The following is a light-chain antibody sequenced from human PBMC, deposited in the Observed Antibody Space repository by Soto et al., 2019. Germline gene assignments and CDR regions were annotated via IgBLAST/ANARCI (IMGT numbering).Light chain of an antibody. V-gene: IGLV1-40*01. Sequence: QSVLTQPPSVSGAPGQRVTISCTGGSSNIGAGYDVHWYQQVPGRAPKLIIYANNNRPSGVPDRFSGSKSGTSASLAITGLQPDDEAHYYCAAWDDSLNGRVFGGGTKLTVL. CDR3: AAWDDSLNGRV. J-gene: IGLJ3*02. CDR1: SSNIGAGYD. CDR2: ANN.